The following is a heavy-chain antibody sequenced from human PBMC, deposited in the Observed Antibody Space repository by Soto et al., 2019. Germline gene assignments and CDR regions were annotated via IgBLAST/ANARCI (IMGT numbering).Heavy chain of an antibody. V-gene: IGHV1-69*01. CDR3: ARDRDGSSWYPYYYYGMDV. CDR2: IIPIFGTA. D-gene: IGHD6-13*01. CDR1: GCPFISYA. J-gene: IGHJ6*02. Sequence: SVKVSCNAFGCPFISYAIIWVRQAPGQGLEWMGGIIPIFGTANYAQKFQGRVMITADESTSTAYMELSSLRSEDTAVYYCARDRDGSSWYPYYYYGMDVWGQGTTVTVSS.